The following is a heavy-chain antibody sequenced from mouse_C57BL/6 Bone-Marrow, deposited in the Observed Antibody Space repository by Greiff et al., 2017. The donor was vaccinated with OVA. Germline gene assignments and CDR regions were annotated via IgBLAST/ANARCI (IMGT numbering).Heavy chain of an antibody. J-gene: IGHJ1*03. Sequence: EVKLVESGPGLAKPSQTLSLTCSVTGYSITSDYWNWIRKFPGNKLEYMGYISYSGSTYYNPSLKSRISITRDTSTNQYYLQLNSVTTEDTATYYCASYNNGSGYWYFDVWGTGTTVTVSS. V-gene: IGHV3-8*01. CDR1: GYSITSDY. CDR3: ASYNNGSGYWYFDV. D-gene: IGHD1-1*01. CDR2: ISYSGST.